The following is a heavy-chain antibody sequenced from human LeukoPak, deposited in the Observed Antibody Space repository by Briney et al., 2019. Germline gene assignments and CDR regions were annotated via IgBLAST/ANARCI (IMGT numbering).Heavy chain of an antibody. Sequence: PGGSLRLSCAASGFTFSSYWMSWVRQAPGKGLEWVSAISGSGGSTYYADSVKGRFTISRDNSKNTLYLQMNSLRAEDTAVYYCAKASSSWYLFDYWGQGTLVTVSS. CDR2: ISGSGGST. J-gene: IGHJ4*02. V-gene: IGHV3-23*01. CDR3: AKASSSWYLFDY. D-gene: IGHD6-13*01. CDR1: GFTFSSYW.